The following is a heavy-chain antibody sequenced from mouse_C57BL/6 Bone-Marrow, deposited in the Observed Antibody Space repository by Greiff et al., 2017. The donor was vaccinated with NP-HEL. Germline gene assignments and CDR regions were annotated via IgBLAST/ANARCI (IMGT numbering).Heavy chain of an antibody. CDR3: TRSHYDYDWFAY. D-gene: IGHD2-4*01. J-gene: IGHJ3*01. Sequence: EVQLQQSGTVLARPGASVKMSCKTSGYTFTSYWMHWVKQRPGQGLEWIGAIYPGNSDTSYNQKFKGKAKLTAVTSASTAYMELSRLTNEDSAVYYCTRSHYDYDWFAYWGQGTLVTVSA. CDR2: IYPGNSDT. CDR1: GYTFTSYW. V-gene: IGHV1-5*01.